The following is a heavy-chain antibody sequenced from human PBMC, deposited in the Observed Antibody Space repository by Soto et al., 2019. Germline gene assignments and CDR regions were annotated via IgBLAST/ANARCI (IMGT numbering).Heavy chain of an antibody. J-gene: IGHJ4*02. Sequence: GGSLRLSCAASGFTFSRYAMNWVRQAPGKGLEWVSAISVSGDSTYYADSVKGRFTISRDNSKNTLYLQMNSLRVEDTAVYYCAKEYPRCFDYWGQGTLVTVSS. CDR1: GFTFSRYA. CDR2: ISVSGDST. V-gene: IGHV3-23*01. D-gene: IGHD2-2*02. CDR3: AKEYPRCFDY.